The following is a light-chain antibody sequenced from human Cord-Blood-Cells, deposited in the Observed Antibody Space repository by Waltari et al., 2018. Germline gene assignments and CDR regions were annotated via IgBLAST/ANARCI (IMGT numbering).Light chain of an antibody. V-gene: IGLV2-23*01. Sequence: QSALTQPASVSGSPGQSITISCTGTSRDVGSYNLVSWYQQHPGKAPKLMIYEGSKRPSGVSNRFSGSKSGNTASLTISGLQAEDEADYYCCSYAGSSTSYVVFGGGTKLTVL. CDR2: EGS. CDR3: CSYAGSSTSYVV. J-gene: IGLJ2*01. CDR1: SRDVGSYNL.